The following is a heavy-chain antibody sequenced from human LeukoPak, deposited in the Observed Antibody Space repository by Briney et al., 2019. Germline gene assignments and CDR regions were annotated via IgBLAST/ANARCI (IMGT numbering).Heavy chain of an antibody. CDR1: GFTFSSYA. CDR2: ISKTGGST. Sequence: GGSLRLSCAASGFTFSSYAMTWVRQAPGKGLEWVSTISKTGGSTYYADSVKGRFTISRDNSKNTLHLQMNSLRVEDTAVYYCSKDRWGSGGSGGGDYWGQGTLVTVSS. J-gene: IGHJ4*02. V-gene: IGHV3-23*01. CDR3: SKDRWGSGGSGGGDY. D-gene: IGHD2-15*01.